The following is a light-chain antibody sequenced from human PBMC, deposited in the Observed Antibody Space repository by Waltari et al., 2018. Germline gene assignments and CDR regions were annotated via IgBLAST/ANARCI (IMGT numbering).Light chain of an antibody. CDR1: STDVASYTL. CDR2: EVN. V-gene: IGLV2-23*02. J-gene: IGLJ3*02. CDR3: CSYASDITLV. Sequence: QSALPQPASVSGSSGQSITIPCTGPSTDVASYTLVSWYQQHPGKVPKLIFFEVNKRPSGVSNRFSGSKSGNTASLTISGLQPEDEADYYCCSYASDITLVFGGGTKLTVL.